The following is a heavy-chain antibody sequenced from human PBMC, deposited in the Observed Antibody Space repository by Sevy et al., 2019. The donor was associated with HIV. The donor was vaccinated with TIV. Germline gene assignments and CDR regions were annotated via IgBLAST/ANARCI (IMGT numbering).Heavy chain of an antibody. J-gene: IGHJ4*02. D-gene: IGHD3-22*01. CDR2: FDPEDGDPEDGET. CDR1: GYTLTKLS. Sequence: ASVKVSCTVSGYTLTKLSMHWVRQAPGKGPEWLGTFDPEDGDPEDGETVYAQKFRDRVIMTDDISTDTAYMELSSLTSEDTAVYYCATTKDYYDSSGYPFDDWGQGTLVTVSS. V-gene: IGHV1-24*01. CDR3: ATTKDYYDSSGYPFDD.